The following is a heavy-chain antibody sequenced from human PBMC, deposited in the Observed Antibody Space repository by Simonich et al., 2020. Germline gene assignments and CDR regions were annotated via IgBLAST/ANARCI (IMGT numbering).Heavy chain of an antibody. J-gene: IGHJ4*02. V-gene: IGHV3-30*07. CDR3: ARDGERYCGGDCYSYFDY. CDR2: ISNEGSNK. D-gene: IGHD2-21*02. CDR1: GFTFSSYA. Sequence: QVQLVESGGGVVQPGRSLRLSCAASGFTFSSYAMHWVRQAPGKGLEWVEVISNEGSNKYYADSVKGRFTNTRDNSKNTLYLQMNSLRAEDTAVYYCARDGERYCGGDCYSYFDYWGQGTLVTVSS.